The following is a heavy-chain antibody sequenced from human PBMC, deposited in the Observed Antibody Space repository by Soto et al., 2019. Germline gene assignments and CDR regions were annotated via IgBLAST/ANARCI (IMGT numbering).Heavy chain of an antibody. D-gene: IGHD2-8*01. V-gene: IGHV3-15*01. CDR1: GFTFSNAW. Sequence: LRLSCAASGFTFSNAWMSWVRQAPGKGLEWVGRIKSKTDGGTTDYAAPVKGRFTISRDDSKNTLYLQMNSLKTEDTAVYYCTTEAGYCTNGVCLYYFDYWGQGTLVTVSS. J-gene: IGHJ4*02. CDR2: IKSKTDGGTT. CDR3: TTEAGYCTNGVCLYYFDY.